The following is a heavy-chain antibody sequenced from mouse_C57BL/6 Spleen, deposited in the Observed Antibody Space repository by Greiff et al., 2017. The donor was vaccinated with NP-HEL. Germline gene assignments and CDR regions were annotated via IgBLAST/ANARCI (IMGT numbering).Heavy chain of an antibody. V-gene: IGHV1-26*01. CDR2: INPNNGGT. D-gene: IGHD2-4*01. CDR1: GYTFTDYY. J-gene: IGHJ4*01. Sequence: VQLQQSGPELVKPGASVKISCKASGYTFTDYYMNWVKQSHGKSLEWIGDINPNNGGTSYNQKFKGKATLTVDKSSSTAYMELRSLTSEDSAVYYCARSFYYDYDDAMDYWGQGTSVTVSS. CDR3: ARSFYYDYDDAMDY.